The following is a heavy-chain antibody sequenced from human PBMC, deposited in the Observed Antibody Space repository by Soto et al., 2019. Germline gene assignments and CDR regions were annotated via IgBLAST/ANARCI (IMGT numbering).Heavy chain of an antibody. Sequence: ASVKVSCKASGYTFTGYYMHWVRQAPGQGLEWMGWINPNSGGTNYAQKCQGWVTMTRDTSISTAYMELSRLRSDDTAVYYCARDQSEYYFDYWGQGTLVTVSS. CDR2: INPNSGGT. V-gene: IGHV1-2*04. CDR1: GYTFTGYY. CDR3: ARDQSEYYFDY. J-gene: IGHJ4*02.